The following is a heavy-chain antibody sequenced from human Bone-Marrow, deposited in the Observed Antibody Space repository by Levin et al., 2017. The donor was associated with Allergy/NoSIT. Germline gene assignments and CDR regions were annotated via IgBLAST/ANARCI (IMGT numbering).Heavy chain of an antibody. J-gene: IGHJ4*02. V-gene: IGHV3-64D*06. CDR2: ISSNGGST. Sequence: GGSLRLSCSASGFTFSSYAMHWVRQAPGKGLEYVSAISSNGGSTYYADSVKGRFTISRDNSKNTLYLQMSSLRAEDTAVYYCVKRGSVVVVAAPTHEFAYWGQETLVTVSS. CDR1: GFTFSSYA. CDR3: VKRGSVVVVAAPTHEFAY. D-gene: IGHD2-15*01.